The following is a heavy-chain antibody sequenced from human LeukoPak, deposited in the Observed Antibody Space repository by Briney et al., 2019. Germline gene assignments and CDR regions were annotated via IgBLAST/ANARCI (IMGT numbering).Heavy chain of an antibody. CDR3: ARALAVAGTGGFDP. Sequence: PGRSLRLSCAASGFTFSSYWMHWVRQAPGKGLVWVSRINSDGSSTSYADSVKGRFTISRDNAKNTLYLQMNSLRAEDTAVYYCARALAVAGTGGFDPWGQGTLVTVSS. CDR1: GFTFSSYW. CDR2: INSDGSST. V-gene: IGHV3-74*01. D-gene: IGHD6-19*01. J-gene: IGHJ5*02.